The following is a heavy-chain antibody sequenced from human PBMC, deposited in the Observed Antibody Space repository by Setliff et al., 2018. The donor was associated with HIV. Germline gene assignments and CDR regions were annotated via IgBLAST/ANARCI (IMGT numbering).Heavy chain of an antibody. CDR3: AKVGDYSGFGEFAALDS. D-gene: IGHD3-10*01. CDR2: ISPNSGGT. V-gene: IGHV1-2*06. Sequence: GASVKVSCKASGYTFTGYYIHWVRQAPGQGLEWVGRISPNSGGTNYAVKFQGRVTMTRDTSITTVYMEVSRLTFDDTAFYYCAKVGDYSGFGEFAALDSWGQGTLVTVSS. J-gene: IGHJ4*02. CDR1: GYTFTGYY.